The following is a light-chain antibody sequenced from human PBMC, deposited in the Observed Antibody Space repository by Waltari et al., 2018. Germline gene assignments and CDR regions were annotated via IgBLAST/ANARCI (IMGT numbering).Light chain of an antibody. CDR3: QQRSNWPIT. V-gene: IGKV3-11*01. CDR1: QSVSSY. Sequence: EIVLTQSPATLSLSPGERATLSCRASQSVSSYLAWYQQKPGQAPRLLIYDASNRATGIPARFSGSGSGTDFTLTISRLEPEDFAVYYCQQRSNWPITCGQGTRLEIK. J-gene: IGKJ5*01. CDR2: DAS.